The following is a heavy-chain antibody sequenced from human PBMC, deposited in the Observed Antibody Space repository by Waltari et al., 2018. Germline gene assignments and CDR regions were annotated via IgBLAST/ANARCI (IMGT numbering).Heavy chain of an antibody. CDR1: GFTFSSYA. D-gene: IGHD1-26*01. CDR3: ARGGYSGSTYFDY. J-gene: IGHJ4*02. V-gene: IGHV3-30-3*01. CDR2: ISDDGSNK. Sequence: QVQLVESGGGVVQPGRSLRLSCAASGFTFSSYAMHWVRQAPGKGLGGVAFISDDGSNKYYADSVKGRFTISRDKSKNTLYLQMNSLRAEDTAVYYCARGGYSGSTYFDYWGQGTLVTVSS.